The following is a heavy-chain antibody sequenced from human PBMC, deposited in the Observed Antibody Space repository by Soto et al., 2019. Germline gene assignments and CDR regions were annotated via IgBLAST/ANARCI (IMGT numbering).Heavy chain of an antibody. CDR3: ARENHPRAVVPVRKLKTTWSFDP. V-gene: IGHV4-34*01. J-gene: IGHJ5*02. D-gene: IGHD2-2*01. CDR1: GGSFSIYY. CDR2: INHSGST. Sequence: SETLSLTXAVYGGSFSIYYWSWIRQPPGKGLEWIGEINHSGSTHYNPSLKSRVTISVDASKNQFSLKLSSVTATDTALYYCARENHPRAVVPVRKLKTTWSFDPWGQGTLVTVSS.